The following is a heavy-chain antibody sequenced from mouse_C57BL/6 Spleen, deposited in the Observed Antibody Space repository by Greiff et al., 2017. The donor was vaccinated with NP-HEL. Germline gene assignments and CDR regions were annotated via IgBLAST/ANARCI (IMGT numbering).Heavy chain of an antibody. J-gene: IGHJ4*01. CDR1: GYTFTDYE. D-gene: IGHD1-1*01. V-gene: IGHV1-15*01. CDR2: IDPETGGT. CDR3: TRGVLYYGSSYEGAMDY. Sequence: QVQLQQPGAELVRPGASVTLSCKASGYTFTDYEMHWVKQTPVHGLEWIGAIDPETGGTAYNQKFKGKAILTADKSSSTAYMELRSLTSEDSAVYYCTRGVLYYGSSYEGAMDYWGQGTSVTVSS.